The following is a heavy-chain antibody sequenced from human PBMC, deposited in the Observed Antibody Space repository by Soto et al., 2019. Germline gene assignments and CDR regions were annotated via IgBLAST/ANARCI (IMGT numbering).Heavy chain of an antibody. CDR3: ARLMSERGVIRRDYYGMDV. Sequence: SETLSLTCTVSGGSISSYYWSWIRQPPGKGLEWIGEINHSGSTNYNPSLKSRVTISVDTSKNQFSLKLSSVTAADTAVYYCARLMSERGVIRRDYYGMDVWGQGTTVTVSS. CDR1: GGSISSYY. CDR2: INHSGST. D-gene: IGHD3-10*01. V-gene: IGHV4-34*01. J-gene: IGHJ6*02.